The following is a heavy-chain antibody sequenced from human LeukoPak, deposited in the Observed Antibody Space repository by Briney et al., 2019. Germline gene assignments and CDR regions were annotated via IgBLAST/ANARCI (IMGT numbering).Heavy chain of an antibody. CDR1: GGSISTYY. CDR3: ARADRYSYYYMDV. D-gene: IGHD2-21*01. Sequence: PSETLSLTCTVSGGSISTYYWSWIRQPPGKGLEWIGYIFFTGSTNYNPSLKSRVTVSVDTSKNQFPLRLTSVTAADTAVYYCARADRYSYYYMDVWGKGTTVTVSS. V-gene: IGHV4-4*09. J-gene: IGHJ6*03. CDR2: IFFTGST.